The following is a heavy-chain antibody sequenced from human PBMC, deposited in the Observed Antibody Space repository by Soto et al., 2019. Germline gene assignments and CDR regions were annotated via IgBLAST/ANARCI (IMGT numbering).Heavy chain of an antibody. D-gene: IGHD3-10*01. CDR2: IFPRDSDT. CDR1: GYSFSNYW. CDR3: ARIMVRGVITYSRDYHGMDV. J-gene: IGHJ6*02. Sequence: GESLKISCKGSGYSFSNYWIGWVRQMPGKGLEWMGIIFPRDSDTRYSPSFQGQVTISADKSISTAYLQWSSLKASDTAMYYCARIMVRGVITYSRDYHGMDVWGQGTTVTVSS. V-gene: IGHV5-51*01.